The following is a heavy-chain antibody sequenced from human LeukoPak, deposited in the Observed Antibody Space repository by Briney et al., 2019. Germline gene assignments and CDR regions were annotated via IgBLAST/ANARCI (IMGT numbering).Heavy chain of an antibody. Sequence: LSLTCAVSGGSISSGGFSWSWIRQPPGKGLEWVSYISSSDSTIYYADSVKGRFTISRDNAKNSLYLQMNSLRAEDTAVYYCARDRVVGAEKYFDYWGQGTLVTVSS. D-gene: IGHD1-26*01. CDR1: GGSISSGGFS. J-gene: IGHJ4*02. CDR3: ARDRVVGAEKYFDY. CDR2: ISSSDSTI. V-gene: IGHV3-11*04.